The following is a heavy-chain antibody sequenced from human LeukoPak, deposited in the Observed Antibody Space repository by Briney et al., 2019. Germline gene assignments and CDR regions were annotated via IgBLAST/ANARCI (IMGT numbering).Heavy chain of an antibody. Sequence: GRSLRLSCAASGFTFSSYGMHWVRQAPGKGLEWVAVISYDGSIKYYADSVKGRFTISRDNSKNTLYLQMNSLRAEDTAVYYCAKDGDGGGSCLDYWGQGTLVTVSS. CDR1: GFTFSSYG. CDR2: ISYDGSIK. J-gene: IGHJ4*02. D-gene: IGHD2-15*01. V-gene: IGHV3-30*18. CDR3: AKDGDGGGSCLDY.